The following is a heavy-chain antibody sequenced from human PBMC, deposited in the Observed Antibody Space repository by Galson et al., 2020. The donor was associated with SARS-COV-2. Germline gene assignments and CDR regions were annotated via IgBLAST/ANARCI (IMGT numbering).Heavy chain of an antibody. CDR3: ARALVGALDY. Sequence: SETLSLTCTVSGGSLCSGGYYWRWIRQHPGKGLEWIGYIYYSGSTYYNPSLKIQVTISVDTSKNQFSLKLSSVTAADTAVYYWARALVGALDYWGQGTLVTVAS. CDR2: IYYSGST. J-gene: IGHJ4*02. CDR1: GGSLCSGGYY. V-gene: IGHV4-31*01. D-gene: IGHD1-26*01.